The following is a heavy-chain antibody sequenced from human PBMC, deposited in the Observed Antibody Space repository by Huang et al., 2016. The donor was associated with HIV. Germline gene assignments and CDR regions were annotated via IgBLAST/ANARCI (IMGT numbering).Heavy chain of an antibody. CDR3: ARSPQIYQTSGLAHYYFDF. Sequence: QVQLQESGPGLVKPSETLSLSCTVSGGSIRSHHWSWIRQPPGKGLEWIATISDTGRTKYNPSLTRRVSMARDTYKNNFSLKLTSVTAADTAVYYCARSPQIYQTSGLAHYYFDFWGRGTLVTVSS. CDR1: GGSIRSHH. V-gene: IGHV4-59*11. J-gene: IGHJ2*01. D-gene: IGHD6-19*01. CDR2: ISDTGRT.